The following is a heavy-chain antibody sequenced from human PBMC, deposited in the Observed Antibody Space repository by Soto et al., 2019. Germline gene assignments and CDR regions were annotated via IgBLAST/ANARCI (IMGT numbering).Heavy chain of an antibody. CDR2: IKQDGGEK. J-gene: IGHJ4*02. V-gene: IGHV3-7*03. CDR3: ARRSSGRLTTAWAPLDW. Sequence: EVQLVESGGGLVQPGESLRVSCAASGFTFSTYWMTWVRQAPGKGLEWVANIKQDGGEKFYVGSVRGRFTISRDNAKNSMYLQMNSLRADDTAVYYCARRSSGRLTTAWAPLDWWGQGTLVTVSS. CDR1: GFTFSTYW. D-gene: IGHD2-21*01.